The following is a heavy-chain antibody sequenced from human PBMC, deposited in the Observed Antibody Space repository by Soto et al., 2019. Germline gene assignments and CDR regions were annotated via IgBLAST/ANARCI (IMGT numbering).Heavy chain of an antibody. CDR3: HLVGPAAILSSGMDV. V-gene: IGHV5-51*07. CDR2: IYPGDSDT. Sequence: GESLKISCKGSGYSFTSYWIGWVNQMPGKGLEWMGIIYPGDSDTRYSRSFQGQVTISADKSISTAYLQWSSLKASDTARYYCHLVGPAAILSSGMDVWGQGTTVTVSS. D-gene: IGHD2-2*02. J-gene: IGHJ6*02. CDR1: GYSFTSYW.